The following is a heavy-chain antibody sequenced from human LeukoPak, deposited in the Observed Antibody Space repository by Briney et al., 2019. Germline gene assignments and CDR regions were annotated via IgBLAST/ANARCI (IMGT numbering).Heavy chain of an antibody. CDR1: GYTFTSYG. Sequence: GESLKVSCKASGYTFTSYGISWVRQAPGQGLEWMGWINPNSGGTNYAQKFQGWVTMTRDTSISTAYMELSRLRSDDTAVYYCARDRGIVVVPAAIRSFSFDYWGQGTLVTVSS. V-gene: IGHV1-2*04. CDR3: ARDRGIVVVPAAIRSFSFDY. CDR2: INPNSGGT. J-gene: IGHJ4*02. D-gene: IGHD2-2*02.